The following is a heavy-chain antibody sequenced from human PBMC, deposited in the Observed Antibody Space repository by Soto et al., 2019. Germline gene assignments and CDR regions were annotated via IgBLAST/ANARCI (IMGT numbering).Heavy chain of an antibody. D-gene: IGHD3-22*01. Sequence: QVQLVQSGAEVKEPGASVKVSCKTSGYTFTNYGISWVRQAPGQGLEWMGCINPYNGNTYYAQKVQGRVTMTTDTSTSTVYVELTSLRSDDTAVYYCARIPLDTSGRYYSYYFDSWGQGTLVTVSS. V-gene: IGHV1-18*01. CDR2: INPYNGNT. CDR3: ARIPLDTSGRYYSYYFDS. CDR1: GYTFTNYG. J-gene: IGHJ4*02.